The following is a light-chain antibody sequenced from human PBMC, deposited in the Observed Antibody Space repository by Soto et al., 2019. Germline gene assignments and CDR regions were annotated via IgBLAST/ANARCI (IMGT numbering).Light chain of an antibody. V-gene: IGKV3-11*01. J-gene: IGKJ2*01. Sequence: EIVLTQSPATLSLSPGERATLSCRASQSVSSYLAWYHQKPGQAPRLLIYDASNRATGIPARFSGSGSGTDFTITIRSLEPEDFAVYYCQRRSNWPPMYTFGQGTKLEIK. CDR1: QSVSSY. CDR2: DAS. CDR3: QRRSNWPPMYT.